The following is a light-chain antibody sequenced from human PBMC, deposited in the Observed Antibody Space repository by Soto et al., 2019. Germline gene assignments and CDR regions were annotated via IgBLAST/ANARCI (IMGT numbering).Light chain of an antibody. Sequence: QSALTQPASVSGSPGQSITISCTGTSSDLGGYNHVSWYQQHPGKAPKLMIYDVTNRPSGVSNRFSGSKSGTTASLTISGLQAEDEADYYCSSYAASTILFGGGTKHTVL. V-gene: IGLV2-14*03. J-gene: IGLJ2*01. CDR1: SSDLGGYNH. CDR2: DVT. CDR3: SSYAASTIL.